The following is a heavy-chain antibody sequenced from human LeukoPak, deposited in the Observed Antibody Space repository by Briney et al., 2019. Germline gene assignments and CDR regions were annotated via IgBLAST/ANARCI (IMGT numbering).Heavy chain of an antibody. J-gene: IGHJ6*03. V-gene: IGHV3-7*01. CDR2: IKQDGSEK. CDR3: ARDPRYYYYYYMDV. CDR1: RFTYNSYW. Sequence: GGSLTLSCAASRFTYNSYWVSWLRQAPGKGLEGVANIKQDGSEKYYVDSVKGRFTISRDNAKNSLYLQMNSLRAEDTAVYYCARDPRYYYYYYMDVWGKGTTVTVSS.